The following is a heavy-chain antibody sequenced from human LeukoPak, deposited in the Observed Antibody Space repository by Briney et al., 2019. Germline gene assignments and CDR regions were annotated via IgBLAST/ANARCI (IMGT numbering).Heavy chain of an antibody. D-gene: IGHD2-2*01. CDR3: ARHRPTSSYYYYGMDV. CDR1: GVSISSSSYY. Sequence: SETLSLTCTVSGVSISSSSYYWGWIRQPPGKGLEWIGSIYYSGSTYYNPSLKSRVTISVDTSKNQFSLKLSSVTAADTAVYYCARHRPTSSYYYYGMDVWGQGTTVTVSS. CDR2: IYYSGST. V-gene: IGHV4-39*01. J-gene: IGHJ6*02.